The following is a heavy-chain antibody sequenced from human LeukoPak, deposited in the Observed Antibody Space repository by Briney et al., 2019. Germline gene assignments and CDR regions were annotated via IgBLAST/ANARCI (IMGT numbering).Heavy chain of an antibody. CDR1: GFTFSSYA. CDR2: ISYDGSNK. D-gene: IGHD3-10*01. J-gene: IGHJ6*02. V-gene: IGHV3-30-3*01. CDR3: ARDTYGSGSYYTPFYYYYYGMDV. Sequence: PGGSLRLSCAASGFTFSSYAMHWVRQAPGKGLEWVAVISYDGSNKYYADSVKGRFTISRDNSKNTLYLQMNSLRAGDTAVYYCARDTYGSGSYYTPFYYYYYGMDVWGQGTTVTVSS.